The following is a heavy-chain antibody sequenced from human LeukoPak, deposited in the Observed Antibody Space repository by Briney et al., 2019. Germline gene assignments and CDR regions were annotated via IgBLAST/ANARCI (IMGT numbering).Heavy chain of an antibody. D-gene: IGHD2-2*01. CDR2: ISGSGGST. V-gene: IGHV3-23*01. J-gene: IGHJ1*01. CDR3: ALTGPAALYFQH. CDR1: GFTFSSYA. Sequence: GGSLRLSCAASGFTFSSYAMSWVRQAPGKGLEWVSAISGSGGSTYYADSVKGRFTISRDNAKNTLYLQMNSLRAEDTAVYYCALTGPAALYFQHWGQGTLVTVSS.